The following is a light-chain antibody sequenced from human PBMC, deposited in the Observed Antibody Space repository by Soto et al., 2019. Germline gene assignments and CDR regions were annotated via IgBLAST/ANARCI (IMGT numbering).Light chain of an antibody. CDR1: SSDVGGYDY. Sequence: QSVLTQPASVSGSPGQSITISCTGTSSDVGGYDYVSWYQHHPGKAPKVIIYDVTNRPSGVSNRFSGSKSGTTASLTISGLQAEDEADYYCSSSTSSSPLYVFGTGTKVTVL. CDR2: DVT. V-gene: IGLV2-14*03. J-gene: IGLJ1*01. CDR3: SSSTSSSPLYV.